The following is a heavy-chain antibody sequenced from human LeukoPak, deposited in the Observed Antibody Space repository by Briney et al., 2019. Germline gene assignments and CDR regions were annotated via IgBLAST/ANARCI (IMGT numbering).Heavy chain of an antibody. CDR2: INWNGGST. Sequence: GGSLRLSCAASGFTFDDYGMSWVRQAPGKGLEWVSGINWNGGSTGYADSVKGRFTISRDNAKNSLYLRMNSLRAEDTAVYYCAKDASGWLRGGLLRTYFDYWGQGTLVTVSS. CDR1: GFTFDDYG. D-gene: IGHD5-12*01. V-gene: IGHV3-20*04. J-gene: IGHJ4*02. CDR3: AKDASGWLRGGLLRTYFDY.